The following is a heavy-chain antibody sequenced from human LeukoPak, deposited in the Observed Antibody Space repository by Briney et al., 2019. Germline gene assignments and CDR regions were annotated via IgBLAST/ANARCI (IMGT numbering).Heavy chain of an antibody. V-gene: IGHV4-34*01. CDR1: GGSLSGYY. Sequence: PSETLSLTCAVYGGSLSGYYWSWIRQPPGKGLEWIGEINHSGSTNYNPSLKSRVTISVDTSKNQFSLKLSSVTAADTAVYYCARGVSWTLRYFDLWGRGTLVTVSS. J-gene: IGHJ2*01. D-gene: IGHD3-16*01. CDR3: ARGVSWTLRYFDL. CDR2: INHSGST.